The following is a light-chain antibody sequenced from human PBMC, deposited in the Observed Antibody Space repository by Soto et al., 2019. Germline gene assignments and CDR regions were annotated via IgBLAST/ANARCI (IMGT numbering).Light chain of an antibody. CDR2: DGS. V-gene: IGLV2-23*01. Sequence: QSALTQPASVSGSPGQSITISCTGTSTNVGSSNFVSWYQQYPGKAPRVVIYDGSKRPSGVSIRFSGSKSGNTASLTISGLQTEDEADYYCCSYAGTNTWVFGGGTKLTVL. CDR3: CSYAGTNTWV. J-gene: IGLJ2*01. CDR1: STNVGSSNF.